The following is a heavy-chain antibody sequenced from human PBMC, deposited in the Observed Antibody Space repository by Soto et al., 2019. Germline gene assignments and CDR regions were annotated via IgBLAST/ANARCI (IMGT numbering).Heavy chain of an antibody. V-gene: IGHV3-23*01. CDR2: ISGSGGST. CDR3: ARHGAYCSGGSCPRPYYYYGMDV. D-gene: IGHD2-15*01. J-gene: IGHJ6*02. Sequence: PGGSLRPSCTAFGFTFSSYAMSWVRQAPGKGLEWVSAISGSGGSTYYADSVKGRFTISRDNSKNTLYLQMNSLRAEDTAVYYCARHGAYCSGGSCPRPYYYYGMDVWGQGTTVTVSS. CDR1: GFTFSSYA.